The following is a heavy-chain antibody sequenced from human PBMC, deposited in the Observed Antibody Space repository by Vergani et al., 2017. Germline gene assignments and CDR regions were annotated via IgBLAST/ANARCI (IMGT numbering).Heavy chain of an antibody. CDR3: ARSGVNWSFDY. J-gene: IGHJ4*02. CDR2: IYYSGST. D-gene: IGHD3-10*01. V-gene: IGHV4-31*03. CDR1: GGSISSGGYY. Sequence: QVQLQESGPGLVKPSQTLSLTCTVSGGSISSGGYYWSWIRQHLGKGLEWIGYIYYSGSTSYNPSLKSRVTISVDTSKNQFSLKLSSVTAADTAVYYCARSGVNWSFDYWGQGTLVTVSS.